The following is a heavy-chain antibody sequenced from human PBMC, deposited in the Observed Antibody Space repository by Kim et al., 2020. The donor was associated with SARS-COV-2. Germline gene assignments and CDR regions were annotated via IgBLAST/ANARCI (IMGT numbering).Heavy chain of an antibody. Sequence: SETLSLTCAVYGGSFSGYYWSWIRQPPGKGLEWIGEINHSGSTNYNPSLKSRVTISVDTSKNQFSLKLSSVTAADTAVYYCARGRGVSGSYCFDYWGQGTLVTVSS. V-gene: IGHV4-34*01. J-gene: IGHJ4*02. CDR3: ARGRGVSGSYCFDY. D-gene: IGHD1-26*01. CDR1: GGSFSGYY. CDR2: INHSGST.